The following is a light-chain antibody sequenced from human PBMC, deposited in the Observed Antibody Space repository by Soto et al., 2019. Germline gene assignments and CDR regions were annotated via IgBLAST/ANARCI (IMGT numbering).Light chain of an antibody. CDR1: SSDVAGCNF. J-gene: IGLJ2*01. CDR3: NSHAGSNNFVV. V-gene: IGLV2-8*01. Sequence: QSALTQPPSASGSPGQSVTISCTGTSSDVAGCNFVSWYQQHPGKAPKLIIYDVSKRPSGVPDRFSGSKSGNTASLTVSGLQAEDEADYYCNSHAGSNNFVVFGGGTKLTVL. CDR2: DVS.